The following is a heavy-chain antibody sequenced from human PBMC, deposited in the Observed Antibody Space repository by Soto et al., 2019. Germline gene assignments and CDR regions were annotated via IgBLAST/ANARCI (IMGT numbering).Heavy chain of an antibody. CDR2: IYYSGST. D-gene: IGHD5-18*01. J-gene: IGHJ4*02. CDR3: ARDDGQLSRIDY. V-gene: IGHV4-31*03. CDR1: GGYISSGGYY. Sequence: QVQLQESGPGLVKPSQTLSLTCTVSGGYISSGGYYWSWIRQHPGKGLEWIGYIYYSGSTYYNPSLKSRVTISVDTSKNQFSLKLSSVTAADTAVYYCARDDGQLSRIDYWGQGTLVTVSS.